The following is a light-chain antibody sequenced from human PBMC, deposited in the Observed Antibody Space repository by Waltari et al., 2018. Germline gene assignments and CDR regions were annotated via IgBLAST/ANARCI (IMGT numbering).Light chain of an antibody. CDR3: LQYSNWPYT. CDR2: GAS. V-gene: IGKV3-15*01. CDR1: QSIGTS. Sequence: DIVMTQSPATLSVSPGERATLTCRASQSIGTSLSWFQLRPCRAPSHLIYGASTRATGIPARFSGSGSGTEFSLTISSLQSEDIAIYYCLQYSNWPYTFCQGTRLEIK. J-gene: IGKJ2*01.